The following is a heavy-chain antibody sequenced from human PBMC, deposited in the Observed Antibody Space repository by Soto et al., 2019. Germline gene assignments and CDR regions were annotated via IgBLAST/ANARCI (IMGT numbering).Heavy chain of an antibody. Sequence: PSETLSLTGTVSVGSSSSGGYYWSWILQHPGKGLEWIGYIYYSGSTYYNPSLKSRVTISVDTSKNQFSLKLSSVTAADTAVYYCARDQATAFGIWGQGTMVTVSS. CDR3: ARDQATAFGI. V-gene: IGHV4-31*03. J-gene: IGHJ3*02. D-gene: IGHD5-12*01. CDR2: IYYSGST. CDR1: VGSSSSGGYY.